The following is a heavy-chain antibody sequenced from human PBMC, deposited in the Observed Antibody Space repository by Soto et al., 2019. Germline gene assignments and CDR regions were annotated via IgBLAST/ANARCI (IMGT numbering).Heavy chain of an antibody. CDR3: DSVGSIAATQGGLVVDI. V-gene: IGHV1-69*06. CDR2: IIPIFGTA. J-gene: IGHJ3*02. Sequence: QVQLVQSGAEVKKPGSSVKVSCKASGGTFSSYAISWVRQAPGQGLEWMGGIIPIFGTANYAQKFQGRVKITAVKSIITAYSELSSLTFEDRGLNCCDSVGSIAATQGGLVVDIWGQGILISISS. D-gene: IGHD6-6*01. CDR1: GGTFSSYA.